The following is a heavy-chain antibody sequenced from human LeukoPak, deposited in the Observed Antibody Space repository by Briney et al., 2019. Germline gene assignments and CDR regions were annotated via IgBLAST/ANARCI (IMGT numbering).Heavy chain of an antibody. Sequence: PGVSLRLSCAAAGFTFSSYAMSWVRQAPGKGLEWVSAISGSGGSTYYADSVKGRFTISRDNSKNTLYLQMNSLRAEDTAVYYCAKGRSDGNVLDAFEIWGQGTMVTVSS. CDR1: GFTFSSYA. CDR2: ISGSGGST. D-gene: IGHD1-1*01. J-gene: IGHJ3*02. V-gene: IGHV3-23*01. CDR3: AKGRSDGNVLDAFEI.